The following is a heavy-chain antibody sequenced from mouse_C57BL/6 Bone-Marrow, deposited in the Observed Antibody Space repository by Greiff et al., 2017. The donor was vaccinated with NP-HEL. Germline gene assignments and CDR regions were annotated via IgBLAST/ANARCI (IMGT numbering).Heavy chain of an antibody. J-gene: IGHJ4*01. V-gene: IGHV1-78*01. Sequence: VVNPGASVKISCKVSGYTFTDHTIHWMKQRPEQGLEWIGYIYPRDGSTKYNEKFKGKATLTADKSSITAYMQLNSLTSEDSAVYFCARSRDLDYAMDYWGQGTSVTVSS. CDR3: ARSRDLDYAMDY. CDR1: GYTFTDHT. CDR2: IYPRDGST. D-gene: IGHD3-3*01.